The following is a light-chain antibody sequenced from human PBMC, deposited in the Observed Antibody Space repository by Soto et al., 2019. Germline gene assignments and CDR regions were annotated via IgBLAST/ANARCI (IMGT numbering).Light chain of an antibody. V-gene: IGLV2-14*01. CDR1: SSDVGGYNY. Sequence: QSVLTQPASVSGSPGQSITISCTGTSSDVGGYNYVSWYQQHPGKAPKLMIYEVSNRPSGVSNRFSGSKSGNTASLTISGLQAEDEADYYCSSYVNSRSYVFGSGTKVIV. J-gene: IGLJ1*01. CDR3: SSYVNSRSYV. CDR2: EVS.